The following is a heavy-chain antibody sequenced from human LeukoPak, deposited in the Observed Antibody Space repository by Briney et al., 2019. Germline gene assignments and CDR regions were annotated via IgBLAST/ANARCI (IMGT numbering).Heavy chain of an antibody. CDR1: GYTFTGCY. Sequence: ASVKVSCKASGYTFTGCYMHWVRQAPGQGLEWMGWINPNSGGTNYAQKFQGRVTMTRDTSISTAYMELSRLRSDDTAVYYCARGGQYVLHYDSSGYPPRGHWGQGTLVTVSS. CDR2: INPNSGGT. CDR3: ARGGQYVLHYDSSGYPPRGH. V-gene: IGHV1-2*02. J-gene: IGHJ4*02. D-gene: IGHD3-22*01.